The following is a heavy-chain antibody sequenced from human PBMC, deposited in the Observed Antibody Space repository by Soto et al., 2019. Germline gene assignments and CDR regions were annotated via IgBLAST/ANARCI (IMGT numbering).Heavy chain of an antibody. V-gene: IGHV4-4*07. CDR3: GGESGETWDYEAY. CDR1: GGSITSYH. CDR2: IYANGNT. Sequence: SETLSLTCTVSGGSITSYHWSWIRQPAGKGLEWIGRIYANGNTKYSPSLRSRVTVSVDVSQNQFFLTLQSVTAADSAVYYCGGESGETWDYEAYWGQGTPVTVSS. J-gene: IGHJ4*02. D-gene: IGHD1-7*01.